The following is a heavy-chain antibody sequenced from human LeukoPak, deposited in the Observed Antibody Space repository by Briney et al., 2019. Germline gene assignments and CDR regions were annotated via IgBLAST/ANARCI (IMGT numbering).Heavy chain of an antibody. Sequence: PGGSLRLSCSASGFPFSSYAMHWVRQAPGKGLEYVSAINSNGGNTYHADSVKGRFTISRANSKNTLYLQMSSLRAEDTAVYYCASGSSLDYWGQGTLVTVSS. V-gene: IGHV3-64D*06. D-gene: IGHD1-26*01. J-gene: IGHJ4*02. CDR3: ASGSSLDY. CDR1: GFPFSSYA. CDR2: INSNGGNT.